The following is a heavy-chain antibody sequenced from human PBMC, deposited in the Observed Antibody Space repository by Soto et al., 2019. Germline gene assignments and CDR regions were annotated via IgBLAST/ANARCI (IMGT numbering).Heavy chain of an antibody. Sequence: ETLSLTCPVSGGSVSSGSYYWSWIRQPPGKGLEWIGYIYYSGSTNYNPSLKSRVTISVDTSKNQFSLKLSSVTAADTAVYYCARADGYDEPPYFDYWGQGTLVTVSS. V-gene: IGHV4-61*01. CDR1: GGSVSSGSYY. J-gene: IGHJ4*02. CDR3: ARADGYDEPPYFDY. D-gene: IGHD5-12*01. CDR2: IYYSGST.